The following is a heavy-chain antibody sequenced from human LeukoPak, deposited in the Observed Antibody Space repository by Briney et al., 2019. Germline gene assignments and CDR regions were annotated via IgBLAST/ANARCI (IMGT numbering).Heavy chain of an antibody. Sequence: SETLSLTCSVSDGAIAGYSWSWIRQAPGEGLEWIGYIYYSGDTNYNPSLQSRVTVSVDTSKNQFSLKLTSVTAADTAVYYRVRGPYGSGISNWFDPWGQGTQVIVSS. CDR1: DGAIAGYS. V-gene: IGHV4-59*01. D-gene: IGHD3-10*01. CDR3: VRGPYGSGISNWFDP. CDR2: IYYSGDT. J-gene: IGHJ5*02.